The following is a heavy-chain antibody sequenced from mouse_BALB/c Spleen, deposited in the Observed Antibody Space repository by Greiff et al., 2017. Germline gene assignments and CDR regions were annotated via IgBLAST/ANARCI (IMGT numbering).Heavy chain of an antibody. Sequence: QVQLQQPGAELVRPGASVKLSCKASGYTFTSYWINWVKQRPGQGLEWIGNIYPSDSYTNYNQKFKDKATLTVDKSSSTAYMQLSSPTSEDSAVYYCTRSGGGYDAMDDWGQGTSVTVSS. CDR3: TRSGGGYDAMDD. CDR2: IYPSDSYT. J-gene: IGHJ4*01. V-gene: IGHV1-69*02. CDR1: GYTFTSYW. D-gene: IGHD2-14*01.